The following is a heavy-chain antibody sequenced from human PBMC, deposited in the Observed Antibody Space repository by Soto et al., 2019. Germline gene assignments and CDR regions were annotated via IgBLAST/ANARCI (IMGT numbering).Heavy chain of an antibody. V-gene: IGHV5-51*01. J-gene: IGHJ6*02. Sequence: GESLKISCKGSGYKFTSYWIGWVRQTPGKGLEWMGVIYPDDSDTTYSPSFEGQVTISADKSISTAYLQWESLKASDTAMYYCTRPGFSSSWYRMDVWGQGTTVTVSS. CDR3: TRPGFSSSWYRMDV. CDR2: IYPDDSDT. CDR1: GYKFTSYW. D-gene: IGHD6-13*01.